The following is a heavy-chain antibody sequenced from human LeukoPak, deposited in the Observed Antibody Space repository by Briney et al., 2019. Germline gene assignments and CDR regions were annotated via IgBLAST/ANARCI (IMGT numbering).Heavy chain of an antibody. J-gene: IGHJ4*02. CDR3: AKDRDSSRRGIDY. V-gene: IGHV3-23*01. CDR1: GFTFSNFA. CDR2: MSGVGVST. Sequence: PGGSLRLSCTASGFTFSNFAMSWVRQAPGKGLEWVSSMSGVGVSTYYADSVKGRFTISRDNSKNTLYLQMHSLRAEDTAVYYCAKDRDSSRRGIDYWGRGTLVTVSS. D-gene: IGHD2-21*02.